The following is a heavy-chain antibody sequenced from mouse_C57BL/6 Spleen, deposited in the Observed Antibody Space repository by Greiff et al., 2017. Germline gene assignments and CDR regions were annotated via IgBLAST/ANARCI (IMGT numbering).Heavy chain of an antibody. CDR1: GYTFTSYW. CDR2: IDPSDSYT. J-gene: IGHJ4*01. D-gene: IGHD1-1*01. V-gene: IGHV1-69*01. Sequence: QVQLQQPGAELVMPGASVKLSCKASGYTFTSYWMHWVKQRPGQGLEWIGEIDPSDSYTNYNQKFKGKSTLTVDKSSSTAYMQLSSLTSEDSAVYYCARWYYGSSGLAMDYWGQGTSVTVSS. CDR3: ARWYYGSSGLAMDY.